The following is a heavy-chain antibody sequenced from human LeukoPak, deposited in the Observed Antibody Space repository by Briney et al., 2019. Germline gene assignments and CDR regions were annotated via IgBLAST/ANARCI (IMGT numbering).Heavy chain of an antibody. D-gene: IGHD1-14*01. V-gene: IGHV4-39*07. CDR1: GGSISSSSYY. CDR2: IYYSGST. J-gene: IGHJ3*02. Sequence: PSETLSLTCTVSGGSISSSSYYWGWIRQPPGKGLEWIGSIYYSGSTYYNPSLKSRVTISVDTSKNQFSLKLSSVTAADTAVYYCARSPLRPLPDAFDIWGQGTMVTVSS. CDR3: ARSPLRPLPDAFDI.